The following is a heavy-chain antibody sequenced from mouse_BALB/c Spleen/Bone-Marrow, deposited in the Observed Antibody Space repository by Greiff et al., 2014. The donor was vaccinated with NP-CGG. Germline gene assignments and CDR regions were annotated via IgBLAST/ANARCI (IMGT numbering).Heavy chain of an antibody. CDR2: IYPGDGGT. D-gene: IGHD4-1*01. CDR1: GYAFSSYW. CDR3: ARGMNWADY. Sequence: QVQLKQSGAELVRPGSSVKISCKASGYAFSSYWMNWVKQRPGQGLEWIGQIYPGDGGTNYNGKFKGKATLTADKSSSTAYMQLSSLTSEDSAVYFCARGMNWADYWGPGPTLTVSS. V-gene: IGHV1-80*01. J-gene: IGHJ2*01.